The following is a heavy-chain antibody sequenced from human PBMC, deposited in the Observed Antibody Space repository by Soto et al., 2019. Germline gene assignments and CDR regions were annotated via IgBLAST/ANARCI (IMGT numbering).Heavy chain of an antibody. Sequence: SQTLSLTCAISGDSVSSNSAAWNWIRQSPSRGLEWLGRTYYRSKWYNDYAVSVKSRITINPDTSKNQFSLQLNSVTPEDTAVYYCATKRGAVAGYYYYYGMDVWGQGTTVTVSS. CDR1: GDSVSSNSAA. CDR3: ATKRGAVAGYYYYYGMDV. D-gene: IGHD6-19*01. V-gene: IGHV6-1*01. J-gene: IGHJ6*02. CDR2: TYYRSKWYN.